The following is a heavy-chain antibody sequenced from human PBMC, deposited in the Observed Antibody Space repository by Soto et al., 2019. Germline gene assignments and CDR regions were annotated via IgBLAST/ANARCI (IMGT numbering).Heavy chain of an antibody. J-gene: IGHJ4*02. Sequence: GGSLRLSCAASGFTFSKGWMSWVRQAPGKGPEWVGRIKSKTDAETIDYAAPVRGRFTISRDDSENTLYLQMNSLKTEDTAVYYCTADSRTPYAPFFVSWRQGILVTVSP. CDR2: IKSKTDAETI. CDR1: GFTFSKGW. V-gene: IGHV3-15*01. CDR3: TADSRTPYAPFFVS. D-gene: IGHD2-2*01.